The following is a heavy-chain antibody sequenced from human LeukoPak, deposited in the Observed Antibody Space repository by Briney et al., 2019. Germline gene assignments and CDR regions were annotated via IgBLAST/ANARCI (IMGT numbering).Heavy chain of an antibody. V-gene: IGHV4-38-2*01. D-gene: IGHD2-2*02. CDR1: GYSISSGYY. CDR2: IYHSGST. Sequence: PSETLSLTCAVSGYSISSGYYWGWIRQPPGKGLEWIGSIYHSGSTSYNPSLKSRVTISVDTSKNQISLKLSSVTAADTAVYYCASLGLLYEGWGRGNLATVSS. CDR3: ASLGLLYEG. J-gene: IGHJ4*02.